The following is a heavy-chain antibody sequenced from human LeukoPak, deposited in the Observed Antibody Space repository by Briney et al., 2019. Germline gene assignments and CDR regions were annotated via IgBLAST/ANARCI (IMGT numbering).Heavy chain of an antibody. V-gene: IGHV1-69*13. CDR2: IVPIFGTA. CDR1: GGTFSSYA. CDR3: ATGASLSSDYYYYGMDV. D-gene: IGHD6-6*01. Sequence: SVKVSCKASGGTFSSYAISWVRQAPGQGLEWMGGIVPIFGTANYAQKFQGRVTITADESTSTAYMELSSLRSEDTAVYYCATGASLSSDYYYYGMDVWGQGTTVTVSS. J-gene: IGHJ6*02.